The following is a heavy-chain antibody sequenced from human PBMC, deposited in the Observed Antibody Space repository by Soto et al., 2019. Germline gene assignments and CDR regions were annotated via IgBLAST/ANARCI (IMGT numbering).Heavy chain of an antibody. CDR2: ISYDGSNK. Sequence: GGSLRLSCAASGFTFSSYGMHWVRQAPGKGLEWVAVISYDGSNKYYADSVKGRFTISRDNSKNTLYLQMNSLRAEDTAVYYCAKDPGITGTFLYWGQGTLVTVSS. D-gene: IGHD1-20*01. CDR3: AKDPGITGTFLY. CDR1: GFTFSSYG. V-gene: IGHV3-30*18. J-gene: IGHJ4*02.